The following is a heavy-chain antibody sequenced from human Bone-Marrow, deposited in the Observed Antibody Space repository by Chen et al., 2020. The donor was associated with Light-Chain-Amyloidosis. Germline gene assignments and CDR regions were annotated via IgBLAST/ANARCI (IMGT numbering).Heavy chain of an antibody. CDR1: GVTFGTYS. CDR2: ISSNGNAI. CDR3: ARDSGESAADDF. Sequence: VQLVESGGGLVQPGGSLRLSCAASGVTFGTYSLTWVRQAPGKGLEWLSYISSNGNAIFYAASVRGRFTISRDNANSSLYLQMRNLRVEDTAVYYCARDSGESAADDFWGQGTLVTVSS. V-gene: IGHV3-48*01. D-gene: IGHD6-13*01. J-gene: IGHJ4*02.